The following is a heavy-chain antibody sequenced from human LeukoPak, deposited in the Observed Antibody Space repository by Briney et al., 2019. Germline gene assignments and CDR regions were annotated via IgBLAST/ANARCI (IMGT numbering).Heavy chain of an antibody. CDR3: ARVSGNYYHVDY. CDR2: ISWNSGSI. Sequence: PGGSLRLSCAASGFTFDDYAMHWVRQAPGKGLEWVSGISWNSGSIGYADSVKGRITISRDNAKNSLFLQMNSLRAEDTALYYCARVSGNYYHVDYWGQGTLVTVSS. D-gene: IGHD1-26*01. CDR1: GFTFDDYA. V-gene: IGHV3-9*01. J-gene: IGHJ4*02.